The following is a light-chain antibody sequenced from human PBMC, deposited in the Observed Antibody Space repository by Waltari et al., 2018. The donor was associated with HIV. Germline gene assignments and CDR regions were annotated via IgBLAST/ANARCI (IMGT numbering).Light chain of an antibody. J-gene: IGLJ3*02. V-gene: IGLV1-47*01. CDR2: KHT. CDR1: RSNIGSNF. Sequence: QSVLTQPPSASATPGQRVTISCSGTRSNIGSNFVFWYQQFPGTAPKLLMYKHTRRAAGVPDRFSGAKSGPSASLAISGLRSEDEAVYYCAAWNDSLRGQVVFGGGTNLTV. CDR3: AAWNDSLRGQVV.